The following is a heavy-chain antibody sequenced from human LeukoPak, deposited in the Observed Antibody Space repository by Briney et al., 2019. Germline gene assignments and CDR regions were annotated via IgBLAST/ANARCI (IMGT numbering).Heavy chain of an antibody. CDR1: GFTFSSYA. CDR2: ISGGGSTT. V-gene: IGHV3-23*01. J-gene: IGHJ5*02. D-gene: IGHD6-19*01. CDR3: AKDFTAVAPTQFDP. Sequence: TEGSLRLSCAASGFTFSSYAMSWVRQAPGKGLEWVSGISGGGSTTYYADSVKGRFTISRDNSKNTLYLQMNSLRAEDTALYYCAKDFTAVAPTQFDPWGQGTLVTVSS.